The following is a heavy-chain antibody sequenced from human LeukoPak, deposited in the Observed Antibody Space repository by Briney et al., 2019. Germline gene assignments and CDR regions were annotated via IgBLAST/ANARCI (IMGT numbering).Heavy chain of an antibody. J-gene: IGHJ3*02. CDR3: ARARIGGAFDI. D-gene: IGHD3-3*01. Sequence: SETLSLTCTVSGYSISSYYWTWIRQPPGKGLEWIGYLDYSGSTNYNPSLKSRVTISVDTSKNQFSLKLSSVTAADTAVYYCARARIGGAFDIWGQGTMVTVSS. V-gene: IGHV4-59*08. CDR1: GYSISSYY. CDR2: LDYSGST.